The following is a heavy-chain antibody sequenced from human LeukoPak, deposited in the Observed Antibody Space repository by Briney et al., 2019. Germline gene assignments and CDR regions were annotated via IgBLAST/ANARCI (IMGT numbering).Heavy chain of an antibody. D-gene: IGHD3-22*01. Sequence: GGSLRLSCAASGFTVSSNFMTWVRQAPGKGLEWVSVIYSGGSTDYADSVKGRFTISRDTSKNTLCLQMNSLRAEDTAVYYCARSYDSSGYHYLAYWGQGTLVTVSS. J-gene: IGHJ4*02. CDR1: GFTVSSNF. CDR2: IYSGGST. V-gene: IGHV3-66*01. CDR3: ARSYDSSGYHYLAY.